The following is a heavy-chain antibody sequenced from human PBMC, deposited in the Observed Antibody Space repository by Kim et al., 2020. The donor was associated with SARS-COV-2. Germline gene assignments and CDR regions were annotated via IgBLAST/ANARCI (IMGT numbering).Heavy chain of an antibody. J-gene: IGHJ4*02. Sequence: SETLSLTCAVYGGSFSGYYWSWIRQPPGKGLEWIGEINHSGSTNYNPSLKSRVTISVDTSKNQFSLKLSSVTAADTAVYYCARGDRDTFGGVIVDYWGQGTLVTVSS. CDR1: GGSFSGYY. CDR2: INHSGST. D-gene: IGHD3-16*02. V-gene: IGHV4-34*01. CDR3: ARGDRDTFGGVIVDY.